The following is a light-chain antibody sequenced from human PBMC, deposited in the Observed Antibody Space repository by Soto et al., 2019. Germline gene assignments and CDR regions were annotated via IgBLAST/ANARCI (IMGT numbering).Light chain of an antibody. V-gene: IGLV2-14*01. CDR3: SSYTGSSNLV. CDR1: SSDVGGYNY. J-gene: IGLJ2*01. Sequence: HSALTQPASVSGSPGQSITISCTGTSSDVGGYNYVSWYQQHPGKAPKLMIYEVSNRPSGVSNRFSGSKSGNTASLTISGLQAEDEADYYCSSYTGSSNLVFGGGTKLTVL. CDR2: EVS.